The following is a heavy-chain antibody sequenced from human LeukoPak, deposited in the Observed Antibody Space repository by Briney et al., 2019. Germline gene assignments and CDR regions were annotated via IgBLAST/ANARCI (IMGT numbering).Heavy chain of an antibody. V-gene: IGHV5-10-1*01. CDR1: GYSFTTYW. CDR3: ARHGTGSSGWPPFDY. CDR2: IDPSDSYT. J-gene: IGHJ4*02. D-gene: IGHD6-19*01. Sequence: GESLKISCKGSGYSFTTYWISWVRQMPGKGLEWMGRIDPSDSYTNYSPSFQGHVTISADKSISTAYLQWSSLKASDTAKFYCARHGTGSSGWPPFDYWGQGTLVTVSS.